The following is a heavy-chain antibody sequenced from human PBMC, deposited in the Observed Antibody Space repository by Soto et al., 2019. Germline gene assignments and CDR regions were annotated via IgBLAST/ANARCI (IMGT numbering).Heavy chain of an antibody. J-gene: IGHJ4*02. CDR1: GGSISSFY. V-gene: IGHV4-59*01. CDR3: ARNSPHHYDFWSGYYQFDY. D-gene: IGHD3-3*01. CDR2: IYDSGST. Sequence: ETLSLTCTVSGGSISSFYWSWIRQPPGKGLEWIGYIYDSGSTNYNPSLKSRVTISVDTSKNQFSLKLSSVTAADTAVYYCARNSPHHYDFWSGYYQFDYWGQGTLVTVSS.